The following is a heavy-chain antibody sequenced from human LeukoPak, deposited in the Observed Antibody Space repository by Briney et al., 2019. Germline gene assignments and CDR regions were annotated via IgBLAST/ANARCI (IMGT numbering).Heavy chain of an antibody. J-gene: IGHJ4*02. D-gene: IGHD3-22*01. CDR3: ARRNYYDSSGYLIDY. Sequence: GGSLRLSCAASGFTFSSYGMHWVRQAPGKGLEWVAVIWYDGSNKYYADSVKGRFTIYRDNSKNTLYLQMNSLRAEDTAVYYCARRNYYDSSGYLIDYWGQGTLVTVSS. CDR1: GFTFSSYG. CDR2: IWYDGSNK. V-gene: IGHV3-33*01.